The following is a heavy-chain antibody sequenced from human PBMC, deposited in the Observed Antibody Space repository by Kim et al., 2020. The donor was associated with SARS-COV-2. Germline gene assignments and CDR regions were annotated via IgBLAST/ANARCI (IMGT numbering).Heavy chain of an antibody. D-gene: IGHD2-15*01. V-gene: IGHV3-30-3*01. Sequence: GGSLRLSCAASGFTFSSYAMHWVRQAPGKGLEWVAVISYDGSNKYYADSVKGRFTISRDNSKNTLYLQMNSLRAEDTAVYYCARAPRYCSGGSCYYGLRDGYYYGMDVWGQGTTVTVSS. CDR1: GFTFSSYA. CDR3: ARAPRYCSGGSCYYGLRDGYYYGMDV. J-gene: IGHJ6*02. CDR2: ISYDGSNK.